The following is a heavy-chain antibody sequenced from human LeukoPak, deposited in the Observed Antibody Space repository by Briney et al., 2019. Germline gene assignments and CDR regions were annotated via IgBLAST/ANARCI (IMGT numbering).Heavy chain of an antibody. D-gene: IGHD3/OR15-3a*01. CDR2: IYYSGST. CDR1: GGSISSGGYY. CDR3: ARGLDSEYYYYGMDV. Sequence: SETLSLTCTVSGGSISSGGYYWSWIRQHPGKGLEWIGYIYYSGSTYYNPSLKSRVTISVDTSKNQFSLKLSSVTAADTAVYYCARGLDSEYYYYGMDVWGQGTTVTVSS. J-gene: IGHJ6*02. V-gene: IGHV4-31*03.